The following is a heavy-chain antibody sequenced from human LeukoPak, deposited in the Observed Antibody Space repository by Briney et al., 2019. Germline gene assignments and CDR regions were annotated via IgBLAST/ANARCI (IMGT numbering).Heavy chain of an antibody. J-gene: IGHJ4*02. Sequence: PSETLSLTCTVSGGSISSSSYYWGWIRQPPGKGLECIGSIYYSGSTYYNPSLKSRVTISVDTSKNQFSLQLSSVTAADTAVYYCARHEDWSGSYYDYWGQGTLVTVSS. D-gene: IGHD1-26*01. CDR1: GGSISSSSYY. CDR2: IYYSGST. CDR3: ARHEDWSGSYYDY. V-gene: IGHV4-39*07.